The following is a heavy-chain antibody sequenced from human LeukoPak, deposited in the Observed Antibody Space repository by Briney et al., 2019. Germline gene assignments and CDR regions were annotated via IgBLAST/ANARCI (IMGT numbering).Heavy chain of an antibody. CDR3: ARQRGGTWRQSPIDL. D-gene: IGHD1-26*01. J-gene: IGHJ3*01. Sequence: GESLKISCKGSGYTFTTYWIGWVRQRPGKGLEWMGIIYPGDSDTRYSPSFQGQVTISADKSISTAFLQWSSLEASDTATYYCARQRGGTWRQSPIDLWGQGTMVIVSS. CDR1: GYTFTTYW. V-gene: IGHV5-51*01. CDR2: IYPGDSDT.